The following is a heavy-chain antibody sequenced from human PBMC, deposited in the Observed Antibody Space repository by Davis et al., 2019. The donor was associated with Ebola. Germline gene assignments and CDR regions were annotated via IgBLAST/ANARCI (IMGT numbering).Heavy chain of an antibody. V-gene: IGHV5-51*01. CDR2: IYPGDSDT. J-gene: IGHJ4*02. CDR1: GYSFTSYW. D-gene: IGHD6-19*01. CDR3: ARPYSSGWYDFDY. Sequence: PGGSLRLSCKGSGYSFTSYWIGWVRQMPGKGLEWMGIIYPGDSDTRYSPSFQGQVTISADKSISTAYLQWSSLKASDTAMYYCARPYSSGWYDFDYWGQGTLVTVSS.